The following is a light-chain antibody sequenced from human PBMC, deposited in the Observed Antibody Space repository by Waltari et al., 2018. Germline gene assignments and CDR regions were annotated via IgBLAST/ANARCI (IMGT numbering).Light chain of an antibody. CDR1: QSISKY. J-gene: IGKJ1*01. CDR2: AAS. CDR3: QNHERLPAT. V-gene: IGKV3-20*01. Sequence: VLTQSPGTLSLSPGETATLSCRSSQSISKYLVWYQQRPGPAPSLLIYAASTRATGVPDRFSGSGYGTDFTLTISRLEPEDFAVYYCQNHERLPATFGQGTKVEIK.